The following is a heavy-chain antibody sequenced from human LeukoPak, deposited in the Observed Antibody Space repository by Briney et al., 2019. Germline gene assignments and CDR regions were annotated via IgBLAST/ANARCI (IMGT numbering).Heavy chain of an antibody. CDR2: INPNSGGT. CDR3: ARFVSSSSSDGY. D-gene: IGHD6-6*01. Sequence: ASVKVSCKASGYTFTGYYMHWVRQAPGQGLEWMGRINPNSGGTNYAQKFQGRVTMTRDTSISTAYMELSRLRSGDTAVYYCARFVSSSSSDGYWGQGTLVTVSS. V-gene: IGHV1-2*06. J-gene: IGHJ4*02. CDR1: GYTFTGYY.